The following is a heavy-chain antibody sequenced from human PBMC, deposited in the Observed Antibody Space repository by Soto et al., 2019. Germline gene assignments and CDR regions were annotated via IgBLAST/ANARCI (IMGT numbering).Heavy chain of an antibody. J-gene: IGHJ4*02. V-gene: IGHV4-31*03. CDR2: IYYSGST. CDR1: GGSISSGGYY. CDR3: ARITDILTGYGFDY. Sequence: SETLSLTCTVSGGSISSGGYYWSWIRQHPGKGLEWIGYIYYSGSTYYNPSLKSRVTISVDTSKNQFSLKLSPVTAADTAVYYCARITDILTGYGFDYWGQGTLVTVSS. D-gene: IGHD3-9*01.